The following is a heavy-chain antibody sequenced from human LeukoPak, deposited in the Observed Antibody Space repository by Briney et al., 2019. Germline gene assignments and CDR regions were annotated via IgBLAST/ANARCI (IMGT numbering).Heavy chain of an antibody. CDR3: ARDPDNSYYYDSSGYYGFDY. CDR2: ISSSTSTI. V-gene: IGHV3-48*02. CDR1: GFTFSSYT. Sequence: PGGSLRLSCAASGFTFSSYTMNWVRQAPGKGLEWVSYISSSTSTIYYADSVKGRFTISRDNAKNSLYLQMNSLRDEDTAVYYCARDPDNSYYYDSSGYYGFDYWGQGTLVTVFS. D-gene: IGHD3-22*01. J-gene: IGHJ4*02.